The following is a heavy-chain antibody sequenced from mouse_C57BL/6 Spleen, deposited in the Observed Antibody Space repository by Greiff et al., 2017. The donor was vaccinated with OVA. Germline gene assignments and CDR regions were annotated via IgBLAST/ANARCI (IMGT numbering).Heavy chain of an antibody. V-gene: IGHV5-16*01. J-gene: IGHJ2*01. Sequence: EVKLVESEGGLVQPGSSMKLSCTASGFTFSDYYMAWVRQVPEKGLEWVANINYDGSSTYYLDSLKSRFIISRDNAKNILYLQMSSLKSEDTATYYCARRDGGSYVYFDYWGQGTTLTVSS. D-gene: IGHD1-1*02. CDR2: INYDGSST. CDR3: ARRDGGSYVYFDY. CDR1: GFTFSDYY.